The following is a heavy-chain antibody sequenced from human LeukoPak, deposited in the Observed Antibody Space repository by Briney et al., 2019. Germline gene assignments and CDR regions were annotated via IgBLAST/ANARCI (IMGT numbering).Heavy chain of an antibody. V-gene: IGHV1-2*02. Sequence: ASVKVSCKASGYTFTGYFMHWVRQAPGHGLEWMGWVNPNSGDTNYAQKFQGRVTMTRNTSTTAGYMELSTLRFDDTAIYYCARGQVSSPEDYWGQGTLVTVSS. CDR1: GYTFTGYF. CDR2: VNPNSGDT. D-gene: IGHD6-6*01. J-gene: IGHJ4*02. CDR3: ARGQVSSPEDY.